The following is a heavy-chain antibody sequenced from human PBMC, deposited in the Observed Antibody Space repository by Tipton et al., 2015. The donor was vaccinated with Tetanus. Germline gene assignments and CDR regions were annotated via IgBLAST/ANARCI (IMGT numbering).Heavy chain of an antibody. CDR2: IYYSGST. Sequence: GLVKPSETLSLTCTVSGGSISTRNYFWGWIRQAPGKGLEWIGNIYYSGSTDYNPSLKSRVAISVDTPKNQFSLKLSSVTAVDTAVYYCARTWGVWVTSIDAFDIWGQGTKVAVSS. CDR3: ARTWGVWVTSIDAFDI. D-gene: IGHD3-16*01. J-gene: IGHJ3*02. CDR1: GGSISTRNYF. V-gene: IGHV4-39*01.